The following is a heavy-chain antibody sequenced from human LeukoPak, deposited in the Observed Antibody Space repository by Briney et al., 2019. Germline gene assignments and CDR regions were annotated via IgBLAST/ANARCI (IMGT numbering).Heavy chain of an antibody. J-gene: IGHJ6*02. CDR2: INPNSGGT. Sequence: ASVKVSCKASGYTFTGYYMHWVRQAPGQGLEWMGWINPNSGGTNYAQKLQGRVTMTTDTSTSTAYMELRSLRSDDTAVYYCARDLEDGALAGVWGQGTTVTVSS. CDR3: ARDLEDGALAGV. V-gene: IGHV1-2*02. CDR1: GYTFTGYY. D-gene: IGHD4-17*01.